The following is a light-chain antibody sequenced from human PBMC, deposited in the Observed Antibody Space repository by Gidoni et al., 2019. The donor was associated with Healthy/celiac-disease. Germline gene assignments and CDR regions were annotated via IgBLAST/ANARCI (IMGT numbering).Light chain of an antibody. CDR1: QDIRND. Sequence: IQMTQSPSSLSASVGDRVMITCRASQDIRNDLDWYQQKPGKAPKVLISAATSLQGAVPSRFSVSGSGTEFSLTISSLQPEDFATYYCLQDNNYPRTFGQGTKVEIK. CDR2: AAT. CDR3: LQDNNYPRT. J-gene: IGKJ1*01. V-gene: IGKV1-6*01.